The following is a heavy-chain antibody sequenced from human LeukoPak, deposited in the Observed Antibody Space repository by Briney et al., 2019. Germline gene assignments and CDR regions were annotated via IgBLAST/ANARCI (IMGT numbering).Heavy chain of an antibody. D-gene: IGHD6-13*01. CDR2: ISYDGSNK. V-gene: IGHV3-30*18. Sequence: GSLRLSCAASGFTFSRHDMNWVRQAPGKGLEWVAVISYDGSNKYYADSVRGRFTISRDNSKNTLYLQMNSLRTEDTAVCYCAKGVSSSWSNDAFDIWGQGTMVTVSS. J-gene: IGHJ3*02. CDR3: AKGVSSSWSNDAFDI. CDR1: GFTFSRHD.